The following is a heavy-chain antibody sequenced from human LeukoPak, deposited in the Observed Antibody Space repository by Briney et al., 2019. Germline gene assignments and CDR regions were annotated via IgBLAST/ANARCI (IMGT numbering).Heavy chain of an antibody. J-gene: IGHJ4*02. CDR3: AKGGNYGANPAY. D-gene: IGHD4-23*01. Sequence: GGSLRLSCADSGFTFSSYAMSWVRQAPGKGLEWVSTISGSGTSTYYADSVKGRFTISRDNSKNTVYLQMNSLRAEDTALYYCAKGGNYGANPAYWGQGTLVTVSS. CDR1: GFTFSSYA. V-gene: IGHV3-23*01. CDR2: ISGSGTST.